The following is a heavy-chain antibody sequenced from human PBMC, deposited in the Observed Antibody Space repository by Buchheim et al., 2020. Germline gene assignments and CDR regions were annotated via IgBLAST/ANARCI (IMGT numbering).Heavy chain of an antibody. Sequence: EVQLVESGGGLVQPGGSLRRSCAASGFTFPNYWMSWVGQVPGKGLEWVANIKQDGSEKYYVDSVKGRFTIPRDNAKNSLYLQLNRLRAEDTAVYYCARDLGRYSYGMDVWGQGTT. J-gene: IGHJ6*02. CDR3: ARDLGRYSYGMDV. V-gene: IGHV3-7*01. D-gene: IGHD3-10*01. CDR2: IKQDGSEK. CDR1: GFTFPNYW.